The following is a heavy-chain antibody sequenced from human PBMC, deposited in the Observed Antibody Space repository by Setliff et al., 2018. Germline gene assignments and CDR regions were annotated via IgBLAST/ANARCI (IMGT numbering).Heavy chain of an antibody. CDR2: IYTSGST. CDR3: ARYSNGFWSGYYAFDI. J-gene: IGHJ3*02. CDR1: GGSISSGSYY. Sequence: PSETLSLTCTVSGGSISSGSYYWSWIRQPAGKGLEWIGHIYTSGSTNYNPSLKSRVTISVDTSKNQFSLKLSSVTAADTAVYYCARYSNGFWSGYYAFDIWGQGTMVTVSS. V-gene: IGHV4-61*09. D-gene: IGHD3-3*01.